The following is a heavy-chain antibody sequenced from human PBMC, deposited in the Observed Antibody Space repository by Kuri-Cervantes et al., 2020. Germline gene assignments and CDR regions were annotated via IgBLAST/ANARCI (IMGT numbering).Heavy chain of an antibody. Sequence: GGSLRLSCATSGFTFSSYWMHWVRQAPGKGLAWVSRTNSDGTNTNYADSVKGRFTISRDNAKNTLYLQINSLRAEDTAVYYCARAGGLRGYFDLWGRGTLVTVSS. V-gene: IGHV3-74*01. J-gene: IGHJ2*01. CDR2: TNSDGTNT. CDR1: GFTFSSYW. CDR3: ARAGGLRGYFDL. D-gene: IGHD3-16*01.